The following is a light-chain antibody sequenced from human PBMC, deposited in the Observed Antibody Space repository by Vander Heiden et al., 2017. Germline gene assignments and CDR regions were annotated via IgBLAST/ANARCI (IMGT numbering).Light chain of an antibody. CDR1: SSNIGADYD. V-gene: IGLV1-40*01. CDR3: QSYDRSLSGWV. CDR2: GNS. Sequence: QSVLTQPPSVSGAPGQRVTISCTGSSSNIGADYDVHWYQQLPGTAPKLLIYGNSNRPSGVPDRFSASKSGTSASLAITGLQAEDEADYYCQSYDRSLSGWVFGGGTQLTVL. J-gene: IGLJ3*02.